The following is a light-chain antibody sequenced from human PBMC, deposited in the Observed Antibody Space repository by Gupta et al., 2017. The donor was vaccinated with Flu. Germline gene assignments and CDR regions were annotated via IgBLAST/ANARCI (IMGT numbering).Light chain of an antibody. CDR3: HQDDSSPST. CDR2: GAS. J-gene: IGKJ2*02. CDR1: QSVSRTY. Sequence: TLSLSPGEEASLSCTASQSVSRTYFAWLQQKPGQAPRVLIYGASTRAAGIPDRFSGSGSGTNFTLTISRLEPEDFVVYYCHQDDSSPSTFGQGTKFEI. V-gene: IGKV3-20*01.